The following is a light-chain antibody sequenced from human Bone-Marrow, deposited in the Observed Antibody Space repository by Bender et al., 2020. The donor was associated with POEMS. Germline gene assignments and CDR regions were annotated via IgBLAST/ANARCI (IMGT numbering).Light chain of an antibody. J-gene: IGLJ3*02. CDR3: QSYDNSLGGWV. Sequence: QSVLTQPPSVSGAPGQRVTISCTGISGDVGTYNLVSWYQQHPGKAPKLIIFDVIKRPSGVPDRFSGSKSGTSASLAITGLQAEDEGDYYCQSYDNSLGGWVFGGGTKLTVL. CDR2: DVI. V-gene: IGLV1-40*01. CDR1: SGDVGTYNL.